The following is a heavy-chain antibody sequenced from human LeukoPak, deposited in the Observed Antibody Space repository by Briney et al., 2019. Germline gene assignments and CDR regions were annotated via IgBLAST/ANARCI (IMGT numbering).Heavy chain of an antibody. J-gene: IGHJ3*02. D-gene: IGHD3-16*01. CDR3: ARVRGVLRPQDAFDI. Sequence: QPGGSLRLSCAASGFTFSSYSMNWVRQAPGKGLEWVSYISSSSSTIYYADSVKGRFTISRDNAKNSLYLQMNSLRAEDTAVYYCARVRGVLRPQDAFDIWGQGTMVTVSS. V-gene: IGHV3-48*01. CDR1: GFTFSSYS. CDR2: ISSSSSTI.